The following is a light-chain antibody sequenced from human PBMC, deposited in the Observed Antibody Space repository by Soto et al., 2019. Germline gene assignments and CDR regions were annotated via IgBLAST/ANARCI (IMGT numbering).Light chain of an antibody. J-gene: IGKJ1*01. V-gene: IGKV1-39*01. CDR2: GSS. Sequence: DIQMTQSPSSLSASVGDRVTITCRASRNVDNNVNWYQQKPGKAPNLLIYGSSTLYGGVPSRFSGSGSGTAFALTVSSRHPEDFAVYFCQQRYSSPWTFGRGTKVEI. CDR3: QQRYSSPWT. CDR1: RNVDNN.